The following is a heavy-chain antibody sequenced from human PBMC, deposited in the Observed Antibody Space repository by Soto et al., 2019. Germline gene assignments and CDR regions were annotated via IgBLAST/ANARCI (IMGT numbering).Heavy chain of an antibody. CDR3: ARDYYGSGSPPLGY. V-gene: IGHV4-59*01. J-gene: IGHJ4*02. CDR2: IYYSGST. CDR1: GGSISSYY. D-gene: IGHD3-10*01. Sequence: QVQLQESGPGLVKPSETLSLTCTVSGGSISSYYWSWFRQPPGKGLEWIGYIYYSGSTNYNPSLKSRVTISVDTSKNQFSLKLSSVTAADTAVYYCARDYYGSGSPPLGYWGQGTLVTVSS.